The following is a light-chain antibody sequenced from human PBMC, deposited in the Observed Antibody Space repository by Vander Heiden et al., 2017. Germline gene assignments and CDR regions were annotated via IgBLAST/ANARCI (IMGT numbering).Light chain of an antibody. CDR2: DAS. V-gene: IGKV3-15*01. Sequence: EIVLTQSPLTLCLSPRARVTLSRMSGQPISYHLSWYQHRPGQCPRLLIYDASTRATGIPARFSGSGSGTEFTLTISSLQSEDVAVYYCQHYHKWPHTFGGGTRVEIK. CDR1: QPISYH. J-gene: IGKJ4*01. CDR3: QHYHKWPHT.